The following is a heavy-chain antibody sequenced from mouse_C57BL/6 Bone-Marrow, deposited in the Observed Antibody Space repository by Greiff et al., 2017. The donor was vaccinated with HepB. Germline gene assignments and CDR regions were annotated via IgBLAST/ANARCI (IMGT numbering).Heavy chain of an antibody. V-gene: IGHV1-50*01. J-gene: IGHJ2*01. Sequence: QVQLQQPGAELVKPGASVKLSCKASGYTFTSYWMQWVKQRPGQGLEWIGEIDPSDSYTNYNQKFKGKATLTVDTSSSTAYMQLSSLTSEDSAVYYCARGCLTVVATDYFDYWGQGTTLTVSS. CDR1: GYTFTSYW. D-gene: IGHD1-1*01. CDR3: ARGCLTVVATDYFDY. CDR2: IDPSDSYT.